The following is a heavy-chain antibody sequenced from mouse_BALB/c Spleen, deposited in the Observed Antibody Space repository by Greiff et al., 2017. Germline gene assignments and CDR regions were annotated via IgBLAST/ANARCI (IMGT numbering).Heavy chain of an antibody. J-gene: IGHJ4*01. D-gene: IGHD1-1*01. V-gene: IGHV5-6-5*01. CDR3: ARGGILRRNAMDY. Sequence: EVKVEESGGGLVKPGGSLKLSCAASGFTFSSYAMSWVRQTPEKRLEWVASISSGGSTYYPDSVKGRFTISRDNARNILYLQMSSLRSEDTAMYYCARGGILRRNAMDYWGQGTSVTVSS. CDR1: GFTFSSYA. CDR2: ISSGGST.